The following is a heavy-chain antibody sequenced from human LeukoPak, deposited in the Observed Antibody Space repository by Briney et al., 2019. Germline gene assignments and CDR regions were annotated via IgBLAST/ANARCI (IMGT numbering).Heavy chain of an antibody. V-gene: IGHV1-2*02. Sequence: GASVKVSCKASGYTFTGYYMHWVRQAPGQGLEWMGWINLNSGGTNYAQKFQGRVTMTRDTSISTAYMELSSLRSEDTAVYYCARVSLSPLTYYYYYYMDVWGKGTTVTVSS. CDR2: INLNSGGT. CDR3: ARVSLSPLTYYYYYYMDV. CDR1: GYTFTGYY. D-gene: IGHD3-9*01. J-gene: IGHJ6*03.